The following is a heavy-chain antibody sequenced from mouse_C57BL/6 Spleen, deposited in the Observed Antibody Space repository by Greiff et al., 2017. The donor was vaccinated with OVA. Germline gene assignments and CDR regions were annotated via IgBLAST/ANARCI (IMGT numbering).Heavy chain of an antibody. V-gene: IGHV1-55*01. CDR2: IYPGSGST. CDR1: GYTFTSYW. D-gene: IGHD2-4*01. J-gene: IGHJ1*03. CDR3: ARRGDYDYEDWYFDV. Sequence: QVQLQQPGAELVMPGASVKLSCKASGYTFTSYWITWVKQRPGQGLEWIGDIYPGSGSTNYNEKFKSKATLTVDTSSSTAYMQLSSLTSEDSAVYYCARRGDYDYEDWYFDVWGTGTTVTVSS.